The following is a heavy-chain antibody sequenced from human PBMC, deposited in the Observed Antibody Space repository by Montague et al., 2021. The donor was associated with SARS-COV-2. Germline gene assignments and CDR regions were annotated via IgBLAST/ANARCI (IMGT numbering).Heavy chain of an antibody. CDR2: ISRSTNII. D-gene: IGHD6-6*01. CDR1: GFTFSSYS. J-gene: IGHJ3*01. Sequence: SLRLSCAASGFTFSSYSVNWVRQAPGKGLEWISYISRSTNIIYYADSVKGRFTISRGNARNSLYLQMNSLRDDDTAVYYCAKDLVLRAARPDALDVWGQGTVVTVSS. CDR3: AKDLVLRAARPDALDV. V-gene: IGHV3-48*02.